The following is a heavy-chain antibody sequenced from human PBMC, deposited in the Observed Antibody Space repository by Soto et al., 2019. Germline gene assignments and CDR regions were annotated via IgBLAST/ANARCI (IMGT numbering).Heavy chain of an antibody. D-gene: IGHD3-22*01. CDR3: AREGSSSGPDYEY. CDR1: GFTFSDYY. J-gene: IGHJ4*02. CDR2: TRNKANSYTT. V-gene: IGHV3-72*01. Sequence: GGSLRLSCAASGFTFSDYYISWVRQAPGKGLEWVGRTRNKANSYTTDYAAFVKGRFTISRDDSKNLIYLQMNSLKTEDTAVYYCAREGSSSGPDYEYWGQGT.